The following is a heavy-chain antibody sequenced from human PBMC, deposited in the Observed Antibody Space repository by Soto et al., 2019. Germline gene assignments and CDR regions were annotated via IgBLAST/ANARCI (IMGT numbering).Heavy chain of an antibody. CDR2: ISSSGSTI. V-gene: IGHV3-48*03. CDR3: ARFPAGGATIYYFDY. CDR1: GFTFSSYE. J-gene: IGHJ4*02. D-gene: IGHD3-10*01. Sequence: PGGSLRLSCAASGFTFSSYEMNWVRQAPGKGLEWVSYISSSGSTIYYADSVKGRFTISRDNAKNSLYLQMNSLRAEDTAVYYCARFPAGGATIYYFDYWAREPWSPSPQ.